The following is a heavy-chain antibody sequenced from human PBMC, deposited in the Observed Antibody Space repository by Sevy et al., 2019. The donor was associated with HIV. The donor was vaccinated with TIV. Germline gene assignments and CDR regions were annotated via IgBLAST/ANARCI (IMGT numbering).Heavy chain of an antibody. V-gene: IGHV3-48*03. CDR1: GFTFSSYE. CDR3: ARDGRSITNLHYYDSSGYRRSHAFDI. J-gene: IGHJ3*02. D-gene: IGHD3-22*01. Sequence: GGSLRLSCAASGFTFSSYEMNWVRQAPGKGLEWVSYISSSGSTIYYADSVKGRFTISRDNAKNSLYLQMNSLRAEDTAVYYCARDGRSITNLHYYDSSGYRRSHAFDIWGQGTMVTVSS. CDR2: ISSSGSTI.